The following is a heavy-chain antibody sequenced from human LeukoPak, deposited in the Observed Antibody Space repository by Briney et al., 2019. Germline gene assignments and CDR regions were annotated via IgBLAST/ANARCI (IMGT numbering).Heavy chain of an antibody. CDR1: GYTFTSFA. CDR3: AGDKDFGVGRYRGAFDY. V-gene: IGHV7-4-1*02. D-gene: IGHD3-16*02. CDR2: INTITGNP. Sequence: ASVKVSCKASGYTFTSFAMNWVRQAPGQGPEWMGWINTITGNPTYAQGFTGRFVFSLDTSVSTAYLQISSLKAEDTAVYYCAGDKDFGVGRYRGAFDYWGQGTLVTVSS. J-gene: IGHJ4*02.